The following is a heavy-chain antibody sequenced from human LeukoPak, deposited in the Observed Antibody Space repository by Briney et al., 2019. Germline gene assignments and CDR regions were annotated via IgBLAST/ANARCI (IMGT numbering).Heavy chain of an antibody. Sequence: ASVKVSCKASGYTFTSYGISWVRQAPGQGLEWMGWISAYNGNTNYAQKLQGRVTMTTDTSTSTAYMELRSLRSDDTAVYYCARDRYGSGSYLYYYYYMDVWGKGTTVTVSS. CDR2: ISAYNGNT. CDR1: GYTFTSYG. V-gene: IGHV1-18*01. J-gene: IGHJ6*03. D-gene: IGHD3-10*01. CDR3: ARDRYGSGSYLYYYYYMDV.